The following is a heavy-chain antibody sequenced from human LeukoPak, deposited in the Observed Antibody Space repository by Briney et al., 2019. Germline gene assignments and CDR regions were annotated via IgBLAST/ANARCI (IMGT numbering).Heavy chain of an antibody. D-gene: IGHD2-15*01. J-gene: IGHJ4*02. V-gene: IGHV3-74*01. CDR2: INSDGSIT. CDR1: GFTFRDYC. Sequence: PGGSLLLSCATSGFTFRDYCMHCVRQVPGKRLLWVSHINSDGSITDYADSVKGRFTISRDNARNTLSLQMDSLRVEDTAVYYCARNPSGDYDYWGQGALVTVSS. CDR3: ARNPSGDYDY.